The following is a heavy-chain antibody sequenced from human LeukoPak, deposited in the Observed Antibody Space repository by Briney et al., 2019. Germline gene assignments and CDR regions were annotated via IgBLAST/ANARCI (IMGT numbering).Heavy chain of an antibody. CDR2: IYYSGST. CDR3: ARDSYGFAD. J-gene: IGHJ4*02. CDR1: GGSISSSSYY. D-gene: IGHD5-18*01. V-gene: IGHV4-39*07. Sequence: SETLSHTCTVSGGSISSSSYYWGWIRQPPGKGLEWIGSIYYSGSTYYNPSLKSRVTISVDTSKNQFSLKLSSVTAADTAVYYCARDSYGFADWGQGTLVTVSS.